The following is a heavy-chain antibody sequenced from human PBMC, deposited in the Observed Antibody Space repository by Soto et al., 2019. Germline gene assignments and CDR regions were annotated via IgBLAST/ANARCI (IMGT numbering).Heavy chain of an antibody. CDR3: AHSSSYYGSGSYFRY. CDR2: IYWDGDE. Sequence: QITLKESGPTLVKPTQTLTLTCTFSGFSLSTSGVGVGWIRQPPGKALEWLALIYWDGDERYSPSLRTRLTITKDTSKSQVVLTMTNMDPVDTATYYCAHSSSYYGSGSYFRYWGQGTLVTVSS. V-gene: IGHV2-5*02. D-gene: IGHD3-10*01. CDR1: GFSLSTSGVG. J-gene: IGHJ4*02.